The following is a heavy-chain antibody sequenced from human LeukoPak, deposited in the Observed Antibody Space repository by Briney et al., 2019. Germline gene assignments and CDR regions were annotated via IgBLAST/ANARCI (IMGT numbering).Heavy chain of an antibody. CDR2: INQSGTT. Sequence: SETLSLTCAVYDASSSGYYWTWFRLSSGKGLEWLGEINQSGTTNYNPSLKGRITISVDPSKSRFSLKLNSMTAADTGIYYCARGVDYWGQGTPVTVSS. V-gene: IGHV4-34*01. CDR3: ARGVDY. CDR1: DASSSGYY. J-gene: IGHJ4*02.